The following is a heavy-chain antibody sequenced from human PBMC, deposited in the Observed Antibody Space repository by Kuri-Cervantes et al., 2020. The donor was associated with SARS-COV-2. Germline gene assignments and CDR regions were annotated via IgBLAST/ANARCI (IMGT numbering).Heavy chain of an antibody. D-gene: IGHD5-12*01. J-gene: IGHJ6*02. CDR1: GDTFNSYT. V-gene: IGHV1-69*06. CDR2: IIPMFNTA. CDR3: ARGLKYQLLAPKFGFDV. Sequence: SVNVSCKASGDTFNSYTFTWVRQAPGQGLEWVGGIIPMFNTANYAPKFRGRVTITAERSTNIVYMELRNLISEDTAIYYCARGLKYQLLAPKFGFDVWGQGTTVTVSS.